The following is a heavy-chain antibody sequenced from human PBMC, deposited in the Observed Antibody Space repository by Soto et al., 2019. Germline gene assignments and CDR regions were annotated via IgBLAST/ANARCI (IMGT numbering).Heavy chain of an antibody. J-gene: IGHJ6*02. CDR3: AKDVSGPDV. V-gene: IGHV3-23*01. CDR1: GFTFSSYA. Sequence: EVQLLESGGGLVQPGGSLRLSCVASGFTFSSYAMSWVRQAPGKGLEWVSAISGSGGSTYYADSVKGRFTISSDNSNNTLYLQMTSLMAEDTAVYYCAKDVSGPDVGGQGTTGTVS. CDR2: ISGSGGST. D-gene: IGHD1-26*01.